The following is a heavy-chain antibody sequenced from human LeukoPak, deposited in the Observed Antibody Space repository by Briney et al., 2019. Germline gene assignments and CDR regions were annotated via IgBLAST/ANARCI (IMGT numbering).Heavy chain of an antibody. J-gene: IGHJ4*02. D-gene: IGHD5-12*01. CDR2: ISAYNGNT. V-gene: IGHV1-18*01. Sequence: ASVKVSCKASGYTFTSYGISWVRQAPGQGLEWMGWISAYNGNTNYAQKLQGRVTMTTDTSTSTAYMELRSLGSDDTAVYYCARDDSGYDHLDYWGQGTLVTVSS. CDR3: ARDDSGYDHLDY. CDR1: GYTFTSYG.